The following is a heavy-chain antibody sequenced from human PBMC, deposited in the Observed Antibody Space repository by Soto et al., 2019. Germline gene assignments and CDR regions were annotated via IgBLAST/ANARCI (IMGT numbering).Heavy chain of an antibody. CDR1: GYTFTSYG. D-gene: IGHD6-19*01. J-gene: IGHJ4*02. V-gene: IGHV1-18*01. Sequence: ASVKVSCKASGYTFTSYGISWVRQAPGQGLEWMGWISAYNGNTNYAQKLQGRVTMTTDTSTSTAYMELRSLRSDDTAVYYCARDIAVADAQLFDYWGQGTLVTVSS. CDR2: ISAYNGNT. CDR3: ARDIAVADAQLFDY.